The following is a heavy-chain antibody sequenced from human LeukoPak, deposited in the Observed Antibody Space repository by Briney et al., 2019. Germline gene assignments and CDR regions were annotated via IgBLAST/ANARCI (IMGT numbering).Heavy chain of an antibody. CDR1: GFSFTNFW. V-gene: IGHV3-7*04. CDR3: ARGDAFSGDH. J-gene: IGHJ4*02. Sequence: GGSLRLSCAVSGFSFTNFWMSWVRQAPGRGLEWVANIHPEGNEKYHVESVKGRFTISRDNTKNLLFLQMNGLRVEGTAVYYCARGDAFSGDHWGQGTLVTVSS. CDR2: IHPEGNEK.